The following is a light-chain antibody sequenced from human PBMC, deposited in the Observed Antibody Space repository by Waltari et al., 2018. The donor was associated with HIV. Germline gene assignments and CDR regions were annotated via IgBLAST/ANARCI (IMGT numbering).Light chain of an antibody. J-gene: IGLJ2*01. Sequence: QSALTQPASVSGSPGQSITISCTGTSSDVGAYNYVSWYQLYPGKAPTVMMFEVNNRPSGVSDRFSGSKSGNTASLTISGLQVEDEAVYFCSSFGRGNTVLFGGGTKVTVL. V-gene: IGLV2-14*01. CDR2: EVN. CDR3: SSFGRGNTVL. CDR1: SSDVGAYNY.